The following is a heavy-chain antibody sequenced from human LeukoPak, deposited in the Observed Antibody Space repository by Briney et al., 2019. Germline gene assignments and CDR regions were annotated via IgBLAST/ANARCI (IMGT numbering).Heavy chain of an antibody. Sequence: SETLSLTCAVYGGSFSDYYWSWIRQPPGKGLEWIGEINHSGSTNYNPSLKSRVTISVDTSKNQFSLKLSSVTAADTAVYYCARVLYYYDSSGYYPTQYYFDYWGQGTLVTVSS. CDR3: ARVLYYYDSSGYYPTQYYFDY. D-gene: IGHD3-22*01. J-gene: IGHJ4*02. CDR1: GGSFSDYY. CDR2: INHSGST. V-gene: IGHV4-34*01.